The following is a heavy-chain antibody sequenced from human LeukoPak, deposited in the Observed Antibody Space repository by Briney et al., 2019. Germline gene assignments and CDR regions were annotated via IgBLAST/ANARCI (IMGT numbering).Heavy chain of an antibody. J-gene: IGHJ4*02. D-gene: IGHD3-10*01. Sequence: GGSLRLSCAASGFTFSSFDMTWVRQAPGKGLEWVSTISVSATNTYYADSVKGRFTISRDNSKNTLYLQMNSLRAEDTAVYYCAKDPGLITMVRGVIDYWGQGTLVTVSS. CDR2: ISVSATNT. CDR3: AKDPGLITMVRGVIDY. V-gene: IGHV3-23*01. CDR1: GFTFSSFD.